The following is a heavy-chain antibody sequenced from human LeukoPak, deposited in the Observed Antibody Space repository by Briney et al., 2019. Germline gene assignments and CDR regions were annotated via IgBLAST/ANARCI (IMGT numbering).Heavy chain of an antibody. CDR2: FSASGGST. CDR3: AKGGDSSGFRRHDY. V-gene: IGHV3-23*01. Sequence: GGSLRLSCTASGFTFSSYGMSWVRQAPGKGLEWVSGFSASGGSTYYADSVKGRFTISRGNSKNTLYLQMNSLRAEDTAVYYCAKGGDSSGFRRHDYWGQGTLVTVSS. CDR1: GFTFSSYG. J-gene: IGHJ4*02. D-gene: IGHD3-22*01.